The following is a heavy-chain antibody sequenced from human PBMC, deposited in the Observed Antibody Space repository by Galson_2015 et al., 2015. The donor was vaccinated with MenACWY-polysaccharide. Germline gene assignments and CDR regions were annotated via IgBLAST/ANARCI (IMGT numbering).Heavy chain of an antibody. CDR3: AIAPRGLWFGES. CDR1: GASIGSGDDYY. Sequence: PLSLICSVSGASIGSGDDYYWTWLRQRPGKGLEWLGYIYYSGSTYYNPSLKSRVIISQDTSKNQFSLNLSSVTAADTAVYYCAIAPRGLWFGESWGQGTLVTVSS. J-gene: IGHJ5*02. D-gene: IGHD3-10*01. V-gene: IGHV4-31*03. CDR2: IYYSGST.